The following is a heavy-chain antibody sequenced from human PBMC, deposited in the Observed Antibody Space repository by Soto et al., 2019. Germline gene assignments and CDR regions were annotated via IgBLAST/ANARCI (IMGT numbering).Heavy chain of an antibody. CDR2: ISAYNGNT. CDR1: GCTFTSYG. V-gene: IGHV1-18*01. CDR3: ARVWYGIVVASPPSYYYYGMDV. Sequence: AEVKVSCKASGCTFTSYGISGVRQAPGQGLEGMGGISAYNGNTNYAQKLQGRVTMTTDTSTSTAYMELRSLRADDTAVYYCARVWYGIVVASPPSYYYYGMDVWGQGTTVTVSS. J-gene: IGHJ6*02. D-gene: IGHD1-26*01.